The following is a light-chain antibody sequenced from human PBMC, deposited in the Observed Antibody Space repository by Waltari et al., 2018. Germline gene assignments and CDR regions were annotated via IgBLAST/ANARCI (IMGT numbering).Light chain of an antibody. J-gene: IGKJ2*01. CDR2: SAS. CDR3: LQHSTYPPT. Sequence: DIQMTQSPASLSASMGDRVTITCRASQDIGSELGWYQQKPGKAPKRLIYSASNLQSGFPSRFSGSGSGTEFALTISSLQPEDFATYYCLQHSTYPPTFGQGTKLDIK. V-gene: IGKV1-17*01. CDR1: QDIGSE.